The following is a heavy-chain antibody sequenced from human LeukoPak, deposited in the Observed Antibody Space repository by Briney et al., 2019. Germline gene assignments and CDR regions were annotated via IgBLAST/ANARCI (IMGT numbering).Heavy chain of an antibody. J-gene: IGHJ4*02. D-gene: IGHD3-3*01. V-gene: IGHV3-30*19. CDR2: ISYDANIGSNK. Sequence: PGRSLRLSCAASGFTFSSYGMHWVRQAPGKGLEWVALISYDANIGSNKYYADSVKGRFTISRDNSKNTLYLQMNSLRAEDTAVYYCARDGGYDFWSGYYQDYWGQGTLVTVSS. CDR3: ARDGGYDFWSGYYQDY. CDR1: GFTFSSYG.